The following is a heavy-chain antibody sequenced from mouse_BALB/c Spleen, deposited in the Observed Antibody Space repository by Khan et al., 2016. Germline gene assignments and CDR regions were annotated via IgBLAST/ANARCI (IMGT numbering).Heavy chain of an antibody. CDR2: INPSSGYT. CDR3: ERSRRMGDNYFVDY. CDR1: GYTFTIYT. D-gene: IGHD1-3*01. V-gene: IGHV1-4*01. Sequence: QVQLQQSGAELARPGASVKMSCKASGYTFTIYTMHWVKQRPGQGLEWIGYINPSSGYTNYNQKFKDKATLTADKSSSTAYMQLSSLTSEDAGVYYCERSRRMGDNYFVDYWGQGTTLTVSS. J-gene: IGHJ2*01.